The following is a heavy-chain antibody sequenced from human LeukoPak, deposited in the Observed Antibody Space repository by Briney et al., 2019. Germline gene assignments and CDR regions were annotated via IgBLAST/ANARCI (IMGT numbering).Heavy chain of an antibody. J-gene: IGHJ4*02. Sequence: GGSLRLSCAASGFSFSNYDMHWVRQPPGKGLEWVAFIRYDGSNKYYADSVKGRFTITRDNSKNTLYLQMNSLRAEDTAVYYCAKDFWSSSNYFDYWGQGTLVTVSS. CDR3: AKDFWSSSNYFDY. CDR1: GFSFSNYD. V-gene: IGHV3-30*02. D-gene: IGHD6-6*01. CDR2: IRYDGSNK.